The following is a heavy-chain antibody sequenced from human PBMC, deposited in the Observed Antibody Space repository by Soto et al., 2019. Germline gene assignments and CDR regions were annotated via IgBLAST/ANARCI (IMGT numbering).Heavy chain of an antibody. Sequence: SVKVSCKASGGTFSSYAISWVRQAPGQGLEWMGGIIPIFGTANYAQKFQGRVTITADESTSTAYMELSSLRSEDTAVYYCARVIPQDIVVVPAAFSYGMDVWGQGTTVTVSS. D-gene: IGHD2-2*01. CDR2: IIPIFGTA. CDR1: GGTFSSYA. V-gene: IGHV1-69*13. J-gene: IGHJ6*02. CDR3: ARVIPQDIVVVPAAFSYGMDV.